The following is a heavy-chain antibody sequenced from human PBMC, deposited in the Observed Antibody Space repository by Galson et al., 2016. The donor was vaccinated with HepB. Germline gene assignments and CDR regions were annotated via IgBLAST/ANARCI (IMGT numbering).Heavy chain of an antibody. CDR3: VREDYGDDPIYYYYYGLDV. D-gene: IGHD4-17*01. CDR2: IDGDGSST. CDR1: GFTFSRYW. V-gene: IGHV3-74*01. J-gene: IGHJ6*02. Sequence: SLRLSCAASGFTFSRYWMHWVRQAPGKGLVWVSRIDGDGSSTTYADSVKGRFTISGDNAKNTVHLQMNSLRAEDTAVYYCVREDYGDDPIYYYYYGLDVWGPGTTVTVSS.